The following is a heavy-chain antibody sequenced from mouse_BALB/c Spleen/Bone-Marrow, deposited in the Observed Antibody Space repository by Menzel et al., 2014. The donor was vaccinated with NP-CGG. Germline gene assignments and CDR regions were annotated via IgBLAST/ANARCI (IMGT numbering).Heavy chain of an antibody. V-gene: IGHV1S126*01. CDR3: ASPSDGNPFAY. Sequence: VKLMESGPQLVRPGASVKISCKASGYSFTSYWMHWVKQRPGQGLEWIGMIDPSDSETRLNQKFKDKATLTVDKSSCTAYMQLSSPTSEDSAVYYCASPSDGNPFAYWGQGTLVTVSA. CDR1: GYSFTSYW. CDR2: IDPSDSET. J-gene: IGHJ3*01. D-gene: IGHD2-1*01.